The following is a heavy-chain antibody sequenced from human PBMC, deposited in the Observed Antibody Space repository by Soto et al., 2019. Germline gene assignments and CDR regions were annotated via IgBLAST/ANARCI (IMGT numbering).Heavy chain of an antibody. CDR1: GYTFTSYA. V-gene: IGHV1-3*01. Sequence: ASVKVSCKASGYTFTSYAMHWVRQAPGQRLEWMGWINAGNGNTKYSQKFQGRVTITRDTSASTAYMELSSLRSEDTAVYYCARDRIRTRGYLNWFDPWGQGTLVTVSS. D-gene: IGHD3-16*02. J-gene: IGHJ5*02. CDR3: ARDRIRTRGYLNWFDP. CDR2: INAGNGNT.